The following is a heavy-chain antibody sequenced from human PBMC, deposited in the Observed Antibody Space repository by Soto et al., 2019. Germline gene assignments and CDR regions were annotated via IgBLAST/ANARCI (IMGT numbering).Heavy chain of an antibody. D-gene: IGHD6-13*01. V-gene: IGHV4-4*02. J-gene: IGHJ4*02. CDR2: VYRTGST. Sequence: PSETLSLTCAVSGGSISNFNWWSWVRQPPGKGLEWIGEVYRTGSTNYNPSLESRLTISVDKSKNQFSLKLTSVTAADTAVYYCARARATIAAAAIFDCWGQGTLVTVSS. CDR3: ARARATIAAAAIFDC. CDR1: GGSISNFNW.